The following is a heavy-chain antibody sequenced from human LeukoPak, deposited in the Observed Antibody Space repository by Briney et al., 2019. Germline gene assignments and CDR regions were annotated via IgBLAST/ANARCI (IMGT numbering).Heavy chain of an antibody. CDR2: ISDSGGRT. Sequence: GGSLRLSCAVSGITLSNYGMGWVRQAPGKGLEWVAGISDSGGRTNYADSVKGRFTISRDNPKNTLYLQMNSLRAEDTAVYFCAKRAVVIRVILVGFHKEAYYFDSWGQGALVTVSS. CDR1: GITLSNYG. V-gene: IGHV3-23*01. D-gene: IGHD3-22*01. J-gene: IGHJ4*02. CDR3: AKRAVVIRVILVGFHKEAYYFDS.